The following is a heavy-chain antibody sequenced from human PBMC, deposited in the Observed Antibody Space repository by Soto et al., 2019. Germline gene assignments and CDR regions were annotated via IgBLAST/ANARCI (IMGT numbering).Heavy chain of an antibody. Sequence: EVQLVESGGGLVKPGGSLRLSCAASGFTFSSYSMNWVRQAPGKGLEWVSSISSSSSYIYYADSVKGRFTISRDNANNSLYRQMNSLRAEDTAVYYCARGYHYYDSSGYDKWDAFDIWGQGTMVTVSS. D-gene: IGHD3-22*01. V-gene: IGHV3-21*01. CDR2: ISSSSSYI. J-gene: IGHJ3*02. CDR1: GFTFSSYS. CDR3: ARGYHYYDSSGYDKWDAFDI.